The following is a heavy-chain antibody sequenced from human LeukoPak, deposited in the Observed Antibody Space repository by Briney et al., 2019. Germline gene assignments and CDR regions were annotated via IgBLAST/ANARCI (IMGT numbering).Heavy chain of an antibody. CDR2: IYYSGST. CDR1: GGSISSSSYY. D-gene: IGHD4-17*01. Sequence: TSETLSLTCTVSGGSISSSSYYWGWIRQPPGKGLEWIGSIYYSGSTYYNPSLKSRVTISVDTSKNQFSLKLSSVTAADTAVYYCARHEDYGDYSTGAFDIWGQGTMVTVSP. V-gene: IGHV4-39*01. CDR3: ARHEDYGDYSTGAFDI. J-gene: IGHJ3*02.